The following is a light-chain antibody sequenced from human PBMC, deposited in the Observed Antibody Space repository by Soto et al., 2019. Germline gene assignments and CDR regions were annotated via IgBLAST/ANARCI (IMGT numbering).Light chain of an antibody. Sequence: EIVLTQSPGTLSLSPGEGATLSCRASQSVASSYLAWYQQKPGQAPRLIIYGASNRATGIPDRFSGGGSGTDFTLTISRLEPEDFAVYYCQQYGSSSYTFGQGTKLAIK. V-gene: IGKV3-20*01. CDR2: GAS. CDR3: QQYGSSSYT. CDR1: QSVASSY. J-gene: IGKJ2*01.